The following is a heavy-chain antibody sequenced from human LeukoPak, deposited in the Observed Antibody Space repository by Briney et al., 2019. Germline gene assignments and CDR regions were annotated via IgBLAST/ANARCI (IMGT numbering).Heavy chain of an antibody. CDR1: GFTFSNYN. Sequence: GGSLRLSCAASGFTFSNYNMNWVRQAPGKGLEWVSTISSSRSSYIYYADSVKGRFTISRDNAKNSLYLQVNNLRAEDTAVYYCARGPNSNWSGLDFWGQGTLLTVSS. CDR2: ISSSRSSYI. V-gene: IGHV3-21*01. D-gene: IGHD6-6*01. CDR3: ARGPNSNWSGLDF. J-gene: IGHJ4*02.